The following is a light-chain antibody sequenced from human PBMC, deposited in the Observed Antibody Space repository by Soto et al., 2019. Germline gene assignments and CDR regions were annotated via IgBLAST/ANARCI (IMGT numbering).Light chain of an antibody. CDR3: QQGYKTPRT. CDR1: QSINDY. V-gene: IGKV1-39*01. Sequence: DIQMTQSPSSLSASVGHRVTITCRASQSINDYLHWFQQKPGKAPKLLIYAASTLQGGVPSRFSGSGSGTAFTLTISSLHPEDFATCFCQQGYKTPRTFGQGTQVETK. CDR2: AAS. J-gene: IGKJ1*01.